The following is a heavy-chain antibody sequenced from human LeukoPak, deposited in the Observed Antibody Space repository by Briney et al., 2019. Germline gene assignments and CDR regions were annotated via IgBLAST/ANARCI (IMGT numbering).Heavy chain of an antibody. Sequence: WASVKVSCEASGYTFTSYDINWVRQAAGQGLEWMGWMNPYSGNTGYAQKFQGRVTMTRSTSISTAYMELGSLTSEDTAVYYCTRGSQNCASASCYNFWGQGTLVTVSS. J-gene: IGHJ4*02. D-gene: IGHD2-2*02. V-gene: IGHV1-8*01. CDR1: GYTFTSYD. CDR3: TRGSQNCASASCYNF. CDR2: MNPYSGNT.